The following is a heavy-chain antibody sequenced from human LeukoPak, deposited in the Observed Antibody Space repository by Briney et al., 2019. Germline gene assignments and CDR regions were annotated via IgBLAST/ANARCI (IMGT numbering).Heavy chain of an antibody. CDR2: INPNSGGT. Sequence: EASVAVSCTASGYTFTGYYMHWVRQAPGQGLGWMGWINPNSGGTNYAQKIQGRVTMTTDTSTSTAYMELRSLRSDDTAVYYCARDLPYSSSWESIDYWGQGTLVTVSS. CDR1: GYTFTGYY. V-gene: IGHV1-2*02. D-gene: IGHD6-13*01. J-gene: IGHJ4*02. CDR3: ARDLPYSSSWESIDY.